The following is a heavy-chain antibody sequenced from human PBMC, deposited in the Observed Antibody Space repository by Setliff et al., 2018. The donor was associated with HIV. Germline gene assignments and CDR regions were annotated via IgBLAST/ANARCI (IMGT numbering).Heavy chain of an antibody. CDR3: AKDRGSGYYSPSDY. CDR1: GFNFRSYA. CDR2: ITAGGTT. D-gene: IGHD3-22*01. V-gene: IGHV3-23*01. Sequence: LRLSCAASGFNFRSYAMSWVRQAPGKGLEWVSIITAGGTTYYADSVKGRFTISRDNSKSTLYLQMNSLRAEDTAVYYCAKDRGSGYYSPSDYWGQGTLVTVSS. J-gene: IGHJ4*02.